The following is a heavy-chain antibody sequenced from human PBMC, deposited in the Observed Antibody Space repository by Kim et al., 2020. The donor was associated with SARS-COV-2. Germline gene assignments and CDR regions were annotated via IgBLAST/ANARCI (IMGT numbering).Heavy chain of an antibody. CDR1: GYTFTSYD. V-gene: IGHV1-8*01. D-gene: IGHD6-25*01. CDR3: AGGSSQPIAATPSAWFDP. Sequence: ASVKVSCKASGYTFTSYDINWVRQATGQGLEWMGWMNPNSGNTGYAQKFQGRVTMTRNTSISTAYMELSSLRSEDTAVYYCAGGSSQPIAATPSAWFDPWGQGTLVTGAS. CDR2: MNPNSGNT. J-gene: IGHJ5*02.